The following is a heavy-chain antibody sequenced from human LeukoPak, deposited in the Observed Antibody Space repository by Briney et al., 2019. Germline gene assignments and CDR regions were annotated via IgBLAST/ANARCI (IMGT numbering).Heavy chain of an antibody. D-gene: IGHD3-22*01. CDR2: IYYSGST. V-gene: IGHV4-59*12. Sequence: SETLSLTCTVSGGSISSYYWSWIRQPPGKGLEWIGYIYYSGSTNYNPSLKSRVTISVDRSKNQFSLKLSSVTAADTAVYYCARDGASSGYYFDWGQGTLVTVSS. J-gene: IGHJ4*02. CDR3: ARDGASSGYYFD. CDR1: GGSISSYY.